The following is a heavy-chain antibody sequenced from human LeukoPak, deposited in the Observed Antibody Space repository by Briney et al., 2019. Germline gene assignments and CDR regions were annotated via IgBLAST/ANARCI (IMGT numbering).Heavy chain of an antibody. CDR3: ARGIAAAGTTYYYYGMDV. CDR1: GGSFSGYY. D-gene: IGHD6-13*01. J-gene: IGHJ6*02. V-gene: IGHV4-34*01. Sequence: SETLSLTCAVYGGSFSGYYWSWIRQPPGKGLEWIGEINHRGSTTYNPSLKSRVTISADTSRNQFPLNLSSVTAADTAVYYCARGIAAAGTTYYYYGMDVWGQGTTVTVSS. CDR2: INHRGST.